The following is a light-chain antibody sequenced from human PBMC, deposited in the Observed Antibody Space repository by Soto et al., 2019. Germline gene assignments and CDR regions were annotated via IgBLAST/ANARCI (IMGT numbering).Light chain of an antibody. V-gene: IGKV1-39*01. Sequence: EIQMTQSPSSLSSSVGDRVTITCRASQGIRNGLGWYQQKPAKAPKRLIYAASSLQTGVPSRFSGSGSGTDFTLTISTLQPEDFATYFCQQSYSTPFTFGHGTKVDIK. CDR2: AAS. CDR3: QQSYSTPFT. CDR1: QGIRNG. J-gene: IGKJ3*01.